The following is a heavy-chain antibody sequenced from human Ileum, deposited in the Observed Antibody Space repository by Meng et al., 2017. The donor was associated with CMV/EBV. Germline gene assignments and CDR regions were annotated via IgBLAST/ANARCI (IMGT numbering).Heavy chain of an antibody. Sequence: ASLKVSCNASGYTLSDHSIHWVRQAPGQRLEWMGWVNPDIGTIYAQKFRGGISMTTDTSSDTAYLELNRLRSDDTAVYYCAGGFTYYYGFWGQGTQVTVSS. J-gene: IGHJ4*02. CDR3: AGGFTYYYGF. V-gene: IGHV1-2*02. D-gene: IGHD2-21*01. CDR1: GYTLSDHS. CDR2: VNPDIGT.